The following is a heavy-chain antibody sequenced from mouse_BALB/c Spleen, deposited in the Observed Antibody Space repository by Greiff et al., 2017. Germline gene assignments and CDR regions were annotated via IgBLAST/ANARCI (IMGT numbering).Heavy chain of an antibody. Sequence: EVKLMESGGGLVKPGGSLKLSCAASGFTFSDYYMYWVRQTPEKRLEWVATISDGGSYTYYPDSVKGRFTISRDNAKNNLYLQMSSLKSEDTAMYYCARGITTGFAYWGQGTLVTVSA. D-gene: IGHD2-4*01. V-gene: IGHV5-4*02. CDR1: GFTFSDYY. CDR3: ARGITTGFAY. CDR2: ISDGGSYT. J-gene: IGHJ3*01.